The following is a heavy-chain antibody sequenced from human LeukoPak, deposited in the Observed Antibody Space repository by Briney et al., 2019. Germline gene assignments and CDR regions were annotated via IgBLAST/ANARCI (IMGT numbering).Heavy chain of an antibody. CDR3: AREYSSRSPGWFDP. D-gene: IGHD6-13*01. J-gene: IGHJ5*02. CDR1: GYTFTGYY. V-gene: IGHV1-2*04. CDR2: INPNSGGT. Sequence: ASVKVSCKASGYTFTGYYMHWVRQAPGQGLEWMGWINPNSGGTNYAQKFQGWVTMTRDTSISTAYMELSRLRSDDTAVYYCAREYSSRSPGWFDPWGQGTLVTVSS.